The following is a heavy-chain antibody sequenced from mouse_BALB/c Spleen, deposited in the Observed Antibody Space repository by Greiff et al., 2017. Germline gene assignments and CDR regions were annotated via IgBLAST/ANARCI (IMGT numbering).Heavy chain of an antibody. Sequence: DVQLVESGGGLVQPGGSMKLSCVASGFTFSNYWMNWVRQSPEKGLEWVAEIRLKSNNYATHYAESVKGRFTISRDDSKSSVYLQMNNLRAEDTGIYYCTPFAYWGQGTLVTVSA. CDR3: TPFAY. J-gene: IGHJ3*01. CDR2: IRLKSNNYAT. CDR1: GFTFSNYW. V-gene: IGHV6-6*02.